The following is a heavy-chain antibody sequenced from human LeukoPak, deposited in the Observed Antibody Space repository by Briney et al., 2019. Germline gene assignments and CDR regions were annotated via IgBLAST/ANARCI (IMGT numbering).Heavy chain of an antibody. CDR1: GFTFSSYS. J-gene: IGHJ4*02. V-gene: IGHV3-48*01. CDR2: ISSSSTTI. CDR3: ATGLHYDYVWGNYRYLIDS. D-gene: IGHD3-16*02. Sequence: PGGSLRLSCAASGFTFSSYSMNWVRQAPGKGLEWVSYISSSSTTISYADSVKGRFTISRDNAKNSLYLQMNSLSAEDTAIYYCATGLHYDYVWGNYRYLIDSWGQGTLVTVSS.